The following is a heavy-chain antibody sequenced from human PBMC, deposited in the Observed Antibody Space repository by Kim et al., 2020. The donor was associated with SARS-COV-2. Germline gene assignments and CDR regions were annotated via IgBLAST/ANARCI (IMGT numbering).Heavy chain of an antibody. CDR2: ISGSGGST. CDR1: GFTFSSYA. CDR3: AKVRALYGGNPNYFDY. D-gene: IGHD2-15*01. J-gene: IGHJ4*02. Sequence: GGSLRLSCAASGFTFSSYAMSWVRQAPGKGLEWVSAISGSGGSTYYADSVKGRFTISRDNSKNTLYLQMNSLRAEDTAVYYCAKVRALYGGNPNYFDYWGQGTLVTVSS. V-gene: IGHV3-23*01.